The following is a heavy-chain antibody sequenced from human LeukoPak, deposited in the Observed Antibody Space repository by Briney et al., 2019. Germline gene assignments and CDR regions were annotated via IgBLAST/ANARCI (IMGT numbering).Heavy chain of an antibody. Sequence: GGSLRLSCAASGFTFSDHYMDWVCQAPGKGLEWVGRTRDKANSYTTEYAASVKGRFTISRDDSKKSLYLQMNSLKTEDTAVYYCAGAHATLKYFDYWGQGVLVTVSS. J-gene: IGHJ4*02. CDR1: GFTFSDHY. CDR2: TRDKANSYTT. CDR3: AGAHATLKYFDY. D-gene: IGHD2-2*01. V-gene: IGHV3-72*01.